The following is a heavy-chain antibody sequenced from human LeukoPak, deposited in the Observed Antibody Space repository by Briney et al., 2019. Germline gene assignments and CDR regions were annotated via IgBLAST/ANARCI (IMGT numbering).Heavy chain of an antibody. CDR1: GGSISSGGYS. CDR2: IYHSGST. D-gene: IGHD5-12*01. CDR3: ARIVHSGYDEGAIFDY. J-gene: IGHJ4*02. Sequence: SETLSLTCAVSGGSISSGGYSWSWIRQPPGKGLEWIGYIYHSGSTYYNPSLKSRVTISVDRSKNQFSLKLSSVTAADTAVYYCARIVHSGYDEGAIFDYWGQGTLVTVS. V-gene: IGHV4-30-2*01.